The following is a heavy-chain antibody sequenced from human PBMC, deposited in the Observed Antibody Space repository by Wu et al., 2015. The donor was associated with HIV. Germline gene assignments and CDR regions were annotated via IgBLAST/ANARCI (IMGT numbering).Heavy chain of an antibody. V-gene: IGHV1-69*13. J-gene: IGHJ3*02. Sequence: QLVQSGAEVKKPGSSVKVSCKASGGTFSSYAISWVRQAPGQGLEWMGRIIPIFGTANYAQKFQGRVTITADESTSTAYMELSSLRSEDTAVYYCARGVRYYYDSSGYSEFDAFDIVGPRDNGHRLF. CDR1: GGTFSSYA. CDR3: ARGVRYYYDSSGYSEFDAFDI. CDR2: IIPIFGTA. D-gene: IGHD3-22*01.